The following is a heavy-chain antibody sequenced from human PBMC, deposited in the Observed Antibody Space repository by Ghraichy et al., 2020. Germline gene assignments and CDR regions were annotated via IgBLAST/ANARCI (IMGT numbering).Heavy chain of an antibody. CDR1: GFTVISNY. CDR2: IYSGGNT. J-gene: IGHJ4*02. D-gene: IGHD4-17*01. Sequence: LSLTCAASGFTVISNYMSWVRQAPGKGLEWVSLIYSGGNTYYADSVKGRFTISRDNLKNTLYLQMNSLRAEDTAVYYCARVHYGDYGSDWGQGTLVTVSS. CDR3: ARVHYGDYGSD. V-gene: IGHV3-66*01.